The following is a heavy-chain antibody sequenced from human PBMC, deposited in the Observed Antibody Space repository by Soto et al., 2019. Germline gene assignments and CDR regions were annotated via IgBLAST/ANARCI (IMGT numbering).Heavy chain of an antibody. CDR3: AKNGQPPYYYYGMDV. CDR2: ISGYNGDT. J-gene: IGHJ6*02. CDR1: GYTFTRYG. Sequence: QGQLVQSGTEVKKPGASLKVSCKASGYTFTRYGISWVRQAPGQGLEWMGWISGYNGDTKYVQKFQGRVTMTIDTSTSTAYMELGSLTSDDTAVYYCAKNGQPPYYYYGMDVWGQGTTVTVSS. D-gene: IGHD2-8*01. V-gene: IGHV1-18*01.